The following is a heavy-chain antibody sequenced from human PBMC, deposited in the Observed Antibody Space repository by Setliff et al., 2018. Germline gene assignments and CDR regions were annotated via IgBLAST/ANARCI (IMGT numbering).Heavy chain of an antibody. CDR3: TRGRFDP. Sequence: GGSLRLSCAASGFTVSSNYMSWVRQAPGKGLEWVANIKQDGSEKYYVDSVKGRFTISRDNAKKSVYLQMNSLRAEDTAVYYCTRGRFDPWGQGTLVTVSS. CDR2: IKQDGSEK. V-gene: IGHV3-7*01. CDR1: GFTVSSNY. J-gene: IGHJ5*02.